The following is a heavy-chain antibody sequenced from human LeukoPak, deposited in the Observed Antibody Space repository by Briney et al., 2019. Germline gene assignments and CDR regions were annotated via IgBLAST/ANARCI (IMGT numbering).Heavy chain of an antibody. V-gene: IGHV1-46*01. J-gene: IGHJ5*02. CDR3: ARYEWLRFVSWFDP. D-gene: IGHD5-12*01. Sequence: ASVKVSCKASGYTFTTYYMHWVRQAPGQGFEWMGIINPNGGTTSYAQQFQGRVTMTRDTSTSTVYMELSGLRSEDTAVYYCARYEWLRFVSWFDPWGQGTLVTVSS. CDR2: INPNGGTT. CDR1: GYTFTTYY.